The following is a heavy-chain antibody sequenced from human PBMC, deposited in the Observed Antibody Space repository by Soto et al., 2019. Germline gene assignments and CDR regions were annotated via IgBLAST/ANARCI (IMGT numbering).Heavy chain of an antibody. D-gene: IGHD3-22*01. V-gene: IGHV4-39*01. J-gene: IGHJ4*02. CDR3: VRQRVSTTTPPRVYFDQ. CDR2: A. Sequence: PSETLSLTCTVSGGSIISINYYWGWIRQPPGKGLEWIGSASYNPSLQTRVTISVDASKNQFSLKLSSVTAADTAMYYCVRQRVSTTTPPRVYFDQWGQGALVTVSS. CDR1: GGSIISINYY.